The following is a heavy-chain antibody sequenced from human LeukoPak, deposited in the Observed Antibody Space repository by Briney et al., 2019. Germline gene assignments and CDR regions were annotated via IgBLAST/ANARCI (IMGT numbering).Heavy chain of an antibody. V-gene: IGHV4-39*07. CDR3: AREPHGTGLLFDY. J-gene: IGHJ4*02. CDR2: IYYSGST. D-gene: IGHD6-19*01. CDR1: GGSISSYY. Sequence: SETLSLTCTVSGGSISSYYWSWIRQPPGKGLEWIGSIYYSGSTYYNPSLKSRVTISVDTSKNQFSLKLSSVTAADTAVYYCAREPHGTGLLFDYWGRGTLVTVSS.